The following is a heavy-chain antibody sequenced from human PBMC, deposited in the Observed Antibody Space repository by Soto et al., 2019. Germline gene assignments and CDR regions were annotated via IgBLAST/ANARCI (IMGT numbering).Heavy chain of an antibody. D-gene: IGHD3-3*01. CDR3: ARSSCRAFRSLEWVDSLDC. J-gene: IGHJ4*02. CDR2: MYYSGST. V-gene: IGHV4-39*01. CDR1: GGSISSTSYY. Sequence: SETLSLTCTVSGGSISSTSYYWGWIRQPPGKGLEWIGTMYYSGSTSYNPSLKSRVTMSVDTSKNQFFLKLRSVTAADTAVYYCARSSCRAFRSLEWVDSLDCWGQGTPVTVSS.